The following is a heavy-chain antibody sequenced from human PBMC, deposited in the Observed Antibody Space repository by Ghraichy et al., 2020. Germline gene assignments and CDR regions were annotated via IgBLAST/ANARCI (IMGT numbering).Heavy chain of an antibody. D-gene: IGHD3-22*01. V-gene: IGHV3-33*01. CDR1: RFTFSGYG. CDR3: ARDRGSNNYYLDAFDI. CDR2: IWDDGSNK. Sequence: GALRLSCAASRFTFSGYGMHWVRQAPGKGLEWVAVIWDDGSNKYYGDSVKGRFTISRDNSKNTLYLQMNTLRAEDTAVYYCARDRGSNNYYLDAFDIWGQGTMVTVSS. J-gene: IGHJ3*02.